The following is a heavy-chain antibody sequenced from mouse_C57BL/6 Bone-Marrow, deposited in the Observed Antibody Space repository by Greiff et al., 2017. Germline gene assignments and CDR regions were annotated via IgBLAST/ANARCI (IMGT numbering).Heavy chain of an antibody. Sequence: VQLQQSGAELVRPGASVKLSCTASGFNIKDDYMHWVKQRPEPGLEWIGWIDPENGDTEYASKFQGKATITADTSSNTAYLQLSILTSEDAAVYYWTHYCYGSYYFDYWGQGTTLTVSS. V-gene: IGHV14-4*01. CDR2: IDPENGDT. J-gene: IGHJ2*01. CDR3: THYCYGSYYFDY. CDR1: GFNIKDDY. D-gene: IGHD1-1*01.